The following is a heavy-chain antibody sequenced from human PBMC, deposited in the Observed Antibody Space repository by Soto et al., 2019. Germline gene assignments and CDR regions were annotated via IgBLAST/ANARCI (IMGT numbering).Heavy chain of an antibody. J-gene: IGHJ4*01. CDR3: AADDYGDYGIDY. CDR2: IWYDGSNK. D-gene: IGHD4-17*01. CDR1: GFTFSSYG. V-gene: IGHV3-33*01. Sequence: PGGSLRLSCAASGFTFSSYGMHWVRQAPGKGLEWVAVIWYDGSNKYYADSVKGRFTISRDNSKNTLYLQMNSLRAEDTAVYYCAADDYGDYGIDYWGHGTLVTVSS.